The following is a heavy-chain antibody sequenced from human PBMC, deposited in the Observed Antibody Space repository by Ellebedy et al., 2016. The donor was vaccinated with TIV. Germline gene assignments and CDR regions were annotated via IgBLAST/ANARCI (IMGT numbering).Heavy chain of an antibody. V-gene: IGHV3-9*01. D-gene: IGHD7-27*01. CDR3: ARDGWGPDF. J-gene: IGHJ4*02. CDR2: ISWNSDSI. Sequence: SLKISXAASGFKFDDYAMHWVRQGPGKGLEWVSGISWNSDSIGYVDSVKGRFTLSRDNSQNTLYLQMNSLRLDDTAVYFCARDGWGPDFWGQGTLVTVAS. CDR1: GFKFDDYA.